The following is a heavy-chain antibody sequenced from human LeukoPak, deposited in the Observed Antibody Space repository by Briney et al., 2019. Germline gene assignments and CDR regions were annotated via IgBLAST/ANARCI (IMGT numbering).Heavy chain of an antibody. CDR3: PRGLNRFDY. CDR2: ISYDGSNK. Sequence: GGSLRLSCAASGFTFSSYAMHWVRQAPGKGLEWVAVISYDGSNKYYADSVKGRFTISRDNSKNTLHLQMNSLRAEDTAVYYTPRGLNRFDYWGQGTLVTVSS. D-gene: IGHD2-15*01. V-gene: IGHV3-30*04. CDR1: GFTFSSYA. J-gene: IGHJ4*02.